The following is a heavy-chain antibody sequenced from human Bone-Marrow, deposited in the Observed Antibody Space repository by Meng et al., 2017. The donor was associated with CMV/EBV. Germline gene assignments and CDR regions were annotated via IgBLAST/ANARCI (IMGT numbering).Heavy chain of an antibody. D-gene: IGHD6-19*01. J-gene: IGHJ6*02. CDR2: MNPNSGNT. Sequence: ASVKVSCKASGYTFTSYDINWVRQATGQGLEWMGWMNPNSGNTGYAQKFQGRVTITRNTSISTAYMELSSLRSEDTAAYYCARLDGSGWYGYYYYGMDVWGQGTTVTVSS. V-gene: IGHV1-8*03. CDR1: GYTFTSYD. CDR3: ARLDGSGWYGYYYYGMDV.